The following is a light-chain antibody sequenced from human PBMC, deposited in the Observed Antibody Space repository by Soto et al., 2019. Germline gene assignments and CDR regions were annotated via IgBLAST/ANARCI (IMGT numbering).Light chain of an antibody. CDR1: QSISDY. CDR3: QQYKTYFLNT. CDR2: KAS. J-gene: IGKJ5*01. Sequence: IHMTQSSSTLSASVGDRVTITCRASQSISDYLAWYQQKPAKAPKLLVFKASGLESGVPSRFSGSGSGTEFTLTISSLQPDDFATYYCQQYKTYFLNTFGQGTRLEIK. V-gene: IGKV1-5*03.